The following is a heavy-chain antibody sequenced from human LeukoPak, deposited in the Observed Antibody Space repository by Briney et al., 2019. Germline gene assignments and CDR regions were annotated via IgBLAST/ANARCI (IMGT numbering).Heavy chain of an antibody. V-gene: IGHV3-53*01. CDR2: IYSGGST. Sequence: GGSLRLSCAASGFTVSSNYMSWVRQAPGKGLEWVSVIYSGGSTYYADSVKGRFTISRDNSKNTLYLQMNSLRAEDTAVYYCASKAYCSSTSCYKNYYYMDVWGKGTTVTVSS. J-gene: IGHJ6*03. CDR1: GFTVSSNY. CDR3: ASKAYCSSTSCYKNYYYMDV. D-gene: IGHD2-2*02.